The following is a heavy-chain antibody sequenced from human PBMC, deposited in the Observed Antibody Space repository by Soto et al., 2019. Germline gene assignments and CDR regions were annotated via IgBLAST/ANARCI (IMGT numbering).Heavy chain of an antibody. Sequence: SETLSLTCTVSGGSINSDESYWSWIRQTPGGGLEWIGYVWHSGSAYYNPSLAGRVSLSVDASKKQFSLKLSSVTAADTAVYFCARDRWMSRANWFDPWGPGTLVT. J-gene: IGHJ5*02. V-gene: IGHV4-30-4*01. CDR3: ARDRWMSRANWFDP. D-gene: IGHD2-2*03. CDR2: VWHSGSA. CDR1: GGSINSDESY.